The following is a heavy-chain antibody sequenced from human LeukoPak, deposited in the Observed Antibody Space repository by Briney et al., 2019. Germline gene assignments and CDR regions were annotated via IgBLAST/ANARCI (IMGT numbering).Heavy chain of an antibody. CDR2: INPDSDGT. D-gene: IGHD3-22*01. Sequence: ASVKVSCKASGYTFTSYDINWVRQATGQGLEWMGWINPDSDGTNYAQNFRGRVTMTRDTSISTVYMELSKLRSDDTAVYYCARADSSAYSDAFDIWGQGTMVTISS. V-gene: IGHV1-2*02. CDR3: ARADSSAYSDAFDI. CDR1: GYTFTSYD. J-gene: IGHJ3*02.